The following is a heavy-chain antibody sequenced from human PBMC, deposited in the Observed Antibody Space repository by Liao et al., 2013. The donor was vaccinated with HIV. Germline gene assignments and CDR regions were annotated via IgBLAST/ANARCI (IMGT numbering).Heavy chain of an antibody. CDR3: ARDNRLWFGELQEYFHH. J-gene: IGHJ1*01. Sequence: QVQLQVSSPGLVKPSQTLSLTCTVSGGSMSSGDYYWSWISQPPGKGLEWIGEINHSGSTNYNPSHKSRVTISVDTSKKQFSLKLNSVTAADTAVYYCARDNRLWFGELQEYFHHWGQGTLVTVSS. D-gene: IGHD3-10*01. CDR1: GGSMSSGDYY. V-gene: IGHV4-30-4*08. CDR2: INHSGST.